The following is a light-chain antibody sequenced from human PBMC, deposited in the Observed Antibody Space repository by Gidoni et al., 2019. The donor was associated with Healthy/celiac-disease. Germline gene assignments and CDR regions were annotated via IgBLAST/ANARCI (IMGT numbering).Light chain of an antibody. V-gene: IGKV1-39*01. CDR3: QQSYRTLWT. Sequence: DIQMNQSPSSLSASVGDRVTITCRASQSISSYFDSYQQKPGEAPKLLNCSATSLQSGVPSRFSGSGSGADFSLTSSRLQPEDFATYYCQQSYRTLWTFGQGTKVEIK. J-gene: IGKJ1*01. CDR1: QSISSY. CDR2: SAT.